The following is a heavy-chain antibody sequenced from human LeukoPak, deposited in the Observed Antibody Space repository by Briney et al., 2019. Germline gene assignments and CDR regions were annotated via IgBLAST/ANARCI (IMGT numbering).Heavy chain of an antibody. CDR1: GFTFSSYS. V-gene: IGHV3-21*01. J-gene: IGHJ4*02. CDR3: ASLYSGYRSFDY. Sequence: GGSLRLSCAASGFTFSSYSMNWVRQAPGKGLEWVSSISSSSSYIYYADSVKGRFTISRDNAKNSLYLQMNSLRAEDTAVYYCASLYSGYRSFDYWGQGTLVTVSS. D-gene: IGHD5-12*01. CDR2: ISSSSSYI.